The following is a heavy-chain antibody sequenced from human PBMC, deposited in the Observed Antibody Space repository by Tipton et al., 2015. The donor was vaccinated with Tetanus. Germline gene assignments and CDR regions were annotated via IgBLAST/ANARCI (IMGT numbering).Heavy chain of an antibody. J-gene: IGHJ4*02. Sequence: GLVKPSETLSLTCTVSGGSISSSGYYWGWIRQPPGKGLEWIGRISHSGSTYYNPSLKSRVTISVDTSKNQFSLNLRSVTAADTAVYYCARHEPFGHFDFWGQGTLVTLSS. CDR3: ARHEPFGHFDF. D-gene: IGHD3-10*01. CDR1: GGSISSSGYY. CDR2: ISHSGST. V-gene: IGHV4-39*01.